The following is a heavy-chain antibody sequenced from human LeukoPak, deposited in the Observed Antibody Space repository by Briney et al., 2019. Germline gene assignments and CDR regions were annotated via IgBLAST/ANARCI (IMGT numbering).Heavy chain of an antibody. J-gene: IGHJ5*02. D-gene: IGHD2-2*02. Sequence: SVKVSCKASGYTFTGYYMHWGRQAPGQGLEWMGGIIPIFGTANYAQKFQGRVTITADESTSTAYMELSSLRSEDTAVYYCARVGGGKYCSITTCYMRGWFDPWGQGTLVTVSS. CDR3: ARVGGGKYCSITTCYMRGWFDP. CDR1: GYTFTGYY. V-gene: IGHV1-69*13. CDR2: IIPIFGTA.